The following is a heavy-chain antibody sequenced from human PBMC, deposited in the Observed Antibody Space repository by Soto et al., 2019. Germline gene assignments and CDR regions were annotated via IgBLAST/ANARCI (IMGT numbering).Heavy chain of an antibody. CDR2: ISAYNGNT. V-gene: IGHV1-18*01. Sequence: GYSFACCCRCWVRQAPGQGLEWMGWISAYNGNTNYAQNFQGRVTMTTDTSTSTAYMELRSLRSDDTAVYYCARGGTPIDSWGQGTLVTVSS. D-gene: IGHD3-16*01. J-gene: IGHJ4*02. CDR3: ARGGTPIDS. CDR1: GYSFACCC.